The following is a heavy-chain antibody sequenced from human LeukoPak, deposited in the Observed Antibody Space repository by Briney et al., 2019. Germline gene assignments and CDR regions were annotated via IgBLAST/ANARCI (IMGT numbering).Heavy chain of an antibody. CDR3: ARGKSLRFLEWLLFDY. CDR1: GGSISSYY. V-gene: IGHV4-4*07. Sequence: SETLSLTCTVSGGSISSYYWSWIRQPAGKGLEWIGRIYTSGSTNYNPSLKGRVTMSVDTSKNQFSLKLSSVTAADTAVYYCARGKSLRFLEWLLFDYWGQGTLVTVSS. CDR2: IYTSGST. J-gene: IGHJ4*02. D-gene: IGHD3-3*01.